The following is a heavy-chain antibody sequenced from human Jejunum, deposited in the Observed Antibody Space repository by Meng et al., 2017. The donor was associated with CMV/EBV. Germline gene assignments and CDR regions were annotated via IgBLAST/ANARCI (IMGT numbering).Heavy chain of an antibody. J-gene: IGHJ6*02. CDR1: GNIFTDYY. D-gene: IGHD4/OR15-4a*01. V-gene: IGHV1-46*01. CDR2: INPSGYNT. CDR3: AKEGVLYGMDV. Sequence: KASGNIFTDYYIHWGRQAPGQGLEWMALINPSGYNTNYTQKFQGRITVTRDTSTRTVYMELNNLTFEDTAVYYCAKEGVLYGMDVWGQGTTVTVSS.